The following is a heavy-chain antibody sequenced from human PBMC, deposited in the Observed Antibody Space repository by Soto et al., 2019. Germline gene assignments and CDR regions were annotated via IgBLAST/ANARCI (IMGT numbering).Heavy chain of an antibody. CDR2: INHSGST. CDR1: GGSFSGYY. Sequence: PSETLSLTCAVYGGSFSGYYWSWIRQPPGKGLEWIGEINHSGSTNYNPSLKSRVTISVDTSKNQFSLKLSSVTAADTAVYYCARRRPYDFWSGYYVANWFDPWGQGTLVTVSS. V-gene: IGHV4-34*01. CDR3: ARRRPYDFWSGYYVANWFDP. J-gene: IGHJ5*02. D-gene: IGHD3-3*01.